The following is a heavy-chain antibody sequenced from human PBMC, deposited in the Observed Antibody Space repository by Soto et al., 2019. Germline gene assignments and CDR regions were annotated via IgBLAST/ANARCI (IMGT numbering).Heavy chain of an antibody. J-gene: IGHJ6*02. Sequence: SELHRLTYSVAWGSSGSLDGSRILKPARKGLXWIXLIXXSXXXXXNXXLKSRVTMSVDTSKNQFSLKLSSVTAAETAVYYCARQGVQYYYGMDVWGQGTTVTVSS. CDR1: WGSSGSLD. V-gene: IGHV4-4*07. CDR2: IXXSXXX. CDR3: ARQGVQYYYGMDV. D-gene: IGHD3-10*01.